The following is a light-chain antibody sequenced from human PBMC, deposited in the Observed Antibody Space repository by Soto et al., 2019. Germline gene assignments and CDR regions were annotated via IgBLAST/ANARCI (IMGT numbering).Light chain of an antibody. Sequence: DIQMTQSPSTLSAPVGDRVTITCRASQNINSWLAWYQQKPGKAPKLLIYKASSLESGVPSRFSGSGSGTEFTLTISSLQPDDFAAYYCQQCEIYPITFGQGTRLEIK. J-gene: IGKJ5*01. V-gene: IGKV1-5*03. CDR3: QQCEIYPIT. CDR1: QNINSW. CDR2: KAS.